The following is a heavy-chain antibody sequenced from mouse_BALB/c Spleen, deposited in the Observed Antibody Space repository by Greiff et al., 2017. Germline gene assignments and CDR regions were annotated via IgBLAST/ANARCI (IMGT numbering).Heavy chain of an antibody. CDR2: IWAGGST. CDR3: SIYGNQFAY. Sequence: VKLVESGPGLVAPSQSLSITCTVSGFSLTSYGVHWVRPPPGKGLEWLGVIWAGGSTNYNSALMSRLSISKDNSKSQVFLKMNSLQTDDTAMYYCSIYGNQFAYWGQGTLVTVSA. CDR1: GFSLTSYG. D-gene: IGHD2-1*01. V-gene: IGHV2-9*02. J-gene: IGHJ3*01.